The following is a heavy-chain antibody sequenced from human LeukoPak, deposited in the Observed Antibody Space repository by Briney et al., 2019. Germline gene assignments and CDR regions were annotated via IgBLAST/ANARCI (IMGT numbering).Heavy chain of an antibody. CDR2: ISGSSRHR. CDR3: ARTANFAAGYYIDY. D-gene: IGHD6-13*01. CDR1: GFTFSSYT. Sequence: GGSLRLSCAASGFTFSSYTMNWVRQAPGKGLEWVSSISGSSRHRYYADSVKGRFTISRDNAKNSLYPQMNSLRAEDTAVYYCARTANFAAGYYIDYWGQGTLVTVSS. V-gene: IGHV3-21*01. J-gene: IGHJ4*02.